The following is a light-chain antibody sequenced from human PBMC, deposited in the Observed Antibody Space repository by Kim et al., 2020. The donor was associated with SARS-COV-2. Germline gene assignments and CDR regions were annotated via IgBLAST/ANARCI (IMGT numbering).Light chain of an antibody. CDR2: QDS. Sequence: SGSPGQTASITCSGDKLGDKYACWYQQKPGQSPELVIYQDSKRPSGIPERFSGSNSGNTATLTISGTQAMDEADYYCQAWDSSTTVFGGGTQLTVL. CDR1: KLGDKY. CDR3: QAWDSSTTV. V-gene: IGLV3-1*01. J-gene: IGLJ2*01.